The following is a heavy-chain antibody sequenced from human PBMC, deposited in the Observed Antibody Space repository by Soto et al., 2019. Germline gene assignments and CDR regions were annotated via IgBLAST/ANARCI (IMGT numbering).Heavy chain of an antibody. CDR1: GGSISSSSYY. J-gene: IGHJ4*02. CDR2: IYYSGST. D-gene: IGHD5-18*01. Sequence: KASETLSLTCTVSGGSISSSSYYWGWIRQPPGKGLEWIGSIYYSGSTYYNPSLKSRVTISVDTSKNQFSLKLSSVTAADTAVYYCATMGTPATGLYYFDYWGQGILVTVSS. V-gene: IGHV4-39*01. CDR3: ATMGTPATGLYYFDY.